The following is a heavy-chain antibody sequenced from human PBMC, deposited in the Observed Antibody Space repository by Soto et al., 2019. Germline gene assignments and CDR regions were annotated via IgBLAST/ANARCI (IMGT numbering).Heavy chain of an antibody. V-gene: IGHV3-23*01. CDR3: AKGSEFSNSYTLDFDF. CDR1: GFTFSSYA. J-gene: IGHJ4*02. CDR2: ISGNGGST. D-gene: IGHD6-6*01. Sequence: VGSLRLSCAASGFTFSSYAMSWVRQAPGRGLEWVSIISGNGGSTYYAASVKGRFTISRDNTKNTLYLQMDSLTAEDTAVYYCAKGSEFSNSYTLDFDFWGQGALVTVSS.